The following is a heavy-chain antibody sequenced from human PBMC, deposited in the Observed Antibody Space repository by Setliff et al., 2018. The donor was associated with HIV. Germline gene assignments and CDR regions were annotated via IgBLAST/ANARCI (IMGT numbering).Heavy chain of an antibody. CDR1: GYTFTSYG. CDR3: ARGSLLGYFDWLFPD. J-gene: IGHJ4*02. Sequence: ASVKVSCKASGYTFTSYGISWVRQAPGQGLEWMGWINPNSGGTNYAQKFQGRVTMTRDTSISTAYMELSRLRSDDTAVYYCARGSLLGYFDWLFPDWGQGTLVTV. CDR2: INPNSGGT. D-gene: IGHD3-9*01. V-gene: IGHV1-2*02.